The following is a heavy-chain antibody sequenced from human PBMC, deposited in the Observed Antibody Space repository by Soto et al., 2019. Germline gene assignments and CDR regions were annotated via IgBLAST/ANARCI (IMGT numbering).Heavy chain of an antibody. D-gene: IGHD6-19*01. V-gene: IGHV3-23*01. Sequence: EVQLLESGGGLVQPGGSLRLSCAASGFTFSSYAMNWVRQGPGKGLGWVSVISGSGGSTYYADSVQGRFTISRDNSKNTLYLQMNSLRAEDTAVYYCASRSSGWYFDYWGQGTLVTVSS. CDR2: ISGSGGST. CDR1: GFTFSSYA. J-gene: IGHJ4*02. CDR3: ASRSSGWYFDY.